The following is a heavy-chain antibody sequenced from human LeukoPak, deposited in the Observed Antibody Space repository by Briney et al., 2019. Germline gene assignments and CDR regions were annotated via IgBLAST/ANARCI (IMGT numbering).Heavy chain of an antibody. V-gene: IGHV1-69*13. CDR3: ASHSYRDNYYDSSGYYYVPRRVSTPVDY. J-gene: IGHJ4*02. CDR2: IIPIFGTA. CDR1: RGTFSSYA. D-gene: IGHD3-22*01. Sequence: ASVKVSCKASRGTFSSYAISWVRQAPGQGLEWMGGIIPIFGTANYAQKFQGRVTITADESTSTAYMELRSLRSDDTAVYYCASHSYRDNYYDSSGYYYVPRRVSTPVDYWGQGTLVTVSS.